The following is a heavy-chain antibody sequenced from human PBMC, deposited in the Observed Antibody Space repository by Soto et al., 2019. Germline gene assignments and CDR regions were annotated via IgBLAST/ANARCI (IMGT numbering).Heavy chain of an antibody. CDR2: INHSGST. CDR3: ARGPCLSTVTTLPLDY. Sequence: QVQLQQWGAGLLKPSETLSLTCAVYGGSFRGYYWSWIRQPPGKGLEWIGEINHSGSTNYNPSITSRVTISVDTSKNQFSLKLSSVTAADTAVYYCARGPCLSTVTTLPLDYWGQGTLVTVSS. CDR1: GGSFRGYY. D-gene: IGHD4-17*01. V-gene: IGHV4-34*01. J-gene: IGHJ4*02.